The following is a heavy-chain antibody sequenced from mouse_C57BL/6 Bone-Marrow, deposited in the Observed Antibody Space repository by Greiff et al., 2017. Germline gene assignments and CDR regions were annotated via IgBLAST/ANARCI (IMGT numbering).Heavy chain of an antibody. V-gene: IGHV8-8*01. CDR3: ARPYYGSRRWYFDV. Sequence: QVTLKESGPGILQPSQTLSLTCSFSGFSLSTFGMGVGWIRQPSGKGLEWLAHIWWDDDKYYNPALKSRLTISKDTSKNQVFLKIANVDTADTATYYCARPYYGSRRWYFDVWGTGTTVTVSS. J-gene: IGHJ1*03. CDR2: IWWDDDK. CDR1: GFSLSTFGMG. D-gene: IGHD1-1*01.